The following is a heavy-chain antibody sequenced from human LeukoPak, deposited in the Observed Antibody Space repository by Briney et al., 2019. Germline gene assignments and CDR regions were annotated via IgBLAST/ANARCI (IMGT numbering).Heavy chain of an antibody. J-gene: IGHJ5*01. CDR2: IKQDGSEI. Sequence: GGSLRLSCVASGFTFSNYWMSWVRQAPGKGLEWVANIKQDGSEIYYVDSVKGRFTISRDNAKSSLYLQMNSLKVEDTAIYYCARDNWVDCWGQGTLVTVSS. CDR3: ARDNWVDC. V-gene: IGHV3-7*03. CDR1: GFTFSNYW.